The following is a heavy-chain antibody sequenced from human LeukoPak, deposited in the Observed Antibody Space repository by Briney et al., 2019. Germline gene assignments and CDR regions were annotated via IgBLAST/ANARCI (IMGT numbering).Heavy chain of an antibody. Sequence: GGSLTLSCAPSGLTFNNYGIHYVRQAPGKGLEWVAVISDDGRHKNYADSVKGRFTTSRDNSNNTLYLQMNSLRVEDTGGYYCAKDRETTASGTFDYWGEGTLVTVSS. CDR3: AKDRETTASGTFDY. J-gene: IGHJ4*02. CDR2: ISDDGRHK. V-gene: IGHV3-30*18. D-gene: IGHD6-13*01. CDR1: GLTFNNYG.